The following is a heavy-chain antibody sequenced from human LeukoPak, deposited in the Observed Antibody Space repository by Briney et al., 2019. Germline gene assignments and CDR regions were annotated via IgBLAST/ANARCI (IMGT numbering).Heavy chain of an antibody. J-gene: IGHJ4*02. D-gene: IGHD6-13*01. Sequence: GGSLRLSCAASGFTFGLYSMTWVRQAPGKGLEWVSLIDSNSNFMNYADSVKGRFTISRDNAKKSLYLQMNSLRAEDTAVYYCAKDFPSWSRDYWGQGTLVTVSS. CDR2: IDSNSNFM. V-gene: IGHV3-21*01. CDR1: GFTFGLYS. CDR3: AKDFPSWSRDY.